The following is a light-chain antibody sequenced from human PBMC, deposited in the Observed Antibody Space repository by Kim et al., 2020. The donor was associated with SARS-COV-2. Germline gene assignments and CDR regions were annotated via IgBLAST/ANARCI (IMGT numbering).Light chain of an antibody. V-gene: IGKV3-11*01. CDR3: QQRGNWPLT. CDR2: DSS. CDR1: QSVSTY. J-gene: IGKJ4*01. Sequence: SLSPGERATLSCRASQSVSTYLAWYQQKPGQPPSLLIYDSSNRATGIPARFSGSGSGTDFTLTISSLEPEDFAIYYCQQRGNWPLTFGGGTRVEI.